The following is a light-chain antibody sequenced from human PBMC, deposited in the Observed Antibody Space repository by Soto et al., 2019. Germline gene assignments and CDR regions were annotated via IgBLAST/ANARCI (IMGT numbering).Light chain of an antibody. CDR1: QSVCSTY. CDR2: GAS. Sequence: EIVLTQSPGTLSLSPGERATLSCRASQSVCSTYLAWYQQKPGQAPRLLIYGASSRATDIPDRFSGSGSGTDFTLTISRLEPEDFAVYYCQQYGNSPLTFGGGTKVEIK. V-gene: IGKV3-20*01. J-gene: IGKJ4*01. CDR3: QQYGNSPLT.